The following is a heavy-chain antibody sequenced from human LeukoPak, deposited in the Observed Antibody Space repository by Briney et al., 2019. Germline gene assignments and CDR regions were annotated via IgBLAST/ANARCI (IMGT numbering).Heavy chain of an antibody. Sequence: SVKVSCKASGGTFSSYAISWVRQAPGQGHEWMGGIIPIFGTANYAQKFQGRVTITADESTSTAYMELSSLRSEDTAVYYCARPRTYYYGSGSSEYYFDYWGQGTLVTVSS. J-gene: IGHJ4*02. CDR1: GGTFSSYA. V-gene: IGHV1-69*13. CDR2: IIPIFGTA. D-gene: IGHD3-10*01. CDR3: ARPRTYYYGSGSSEYYFDY.